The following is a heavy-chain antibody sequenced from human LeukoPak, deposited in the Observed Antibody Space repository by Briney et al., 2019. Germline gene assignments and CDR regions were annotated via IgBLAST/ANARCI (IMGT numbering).Heavy chain of an antibody. V-gene: IGHV4-34*01. CDR3: ARGKPPRRGRIAAAGASFDY. Sequence: SETLSLTCAVYGGSFSGYYWSWLRQPPGKGLVWIGEINHSGSTNYNPSLKSRVTISVDTSKNQFSLKLSSVTAADPAVYYCARGKPPRRGRIAAAGASFDYWGQGTLVTVSS. J-gene: IGHJ4*02. CDR2: INHSGST. D-gene: IGHD6-13*01. CDR1: GGSFSGYY.